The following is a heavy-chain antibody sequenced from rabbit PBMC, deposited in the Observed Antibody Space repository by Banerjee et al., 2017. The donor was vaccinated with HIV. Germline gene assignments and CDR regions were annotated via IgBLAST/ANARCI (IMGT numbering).Heavy chain of an antibody. CDR1: GFSFSSSYW. D-gene: IGHD1-1*01. CDR2: IYAGKGST. V-gene: IGHV1S45*01. CDR3: ARDDASSSGWNL. J-gene: IGHJ4*01. Sequence: QQQLEESGGGLVKPEGSLTLTCTASGFSFSSSYWICWVRQAPGKGLEWIGIIYAGKGSTDYASWVNGRFTISSDNAQNTVDLQMNSLTAADTATYFCARDDASSSGWNLWGQGTLVTVS.